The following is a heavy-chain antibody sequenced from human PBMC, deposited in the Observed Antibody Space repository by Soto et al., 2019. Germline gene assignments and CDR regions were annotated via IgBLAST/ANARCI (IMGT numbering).Heavy chain of an antibody. CDR1: GFNFNDHT. CDR3: VRSSGGAFEF. V-gene: IGHV3-9*01. J-gene: IGHJ3*01. CDR2: ISWDSGDR. D-gene: IGHD6-6*01. Sequence: DVQLVQSGGGLVQPGKSLRLSCAASGFNFNDHTMCWVRQAPGKGLEWVSSISWDSGDRFYVDSVKGRFTISRDNAKNSLELQMDNLKREDTALYFCVRSSGGAFEFWGQGTPVSVSA.